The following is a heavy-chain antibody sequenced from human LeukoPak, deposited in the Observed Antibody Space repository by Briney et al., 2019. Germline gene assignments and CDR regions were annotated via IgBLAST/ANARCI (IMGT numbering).Heavy chain of an antibody. J-gene: IGHJ6*02. CDR3: ARELIVVVPAAMGKQYYYYGMDV. D-gene: IGHD2-2*01. CDR2: ISSSGSTI. V-gene: IGHV3-11*01. Sequence: GGSLRLSCAASGFTFSDYYMSWIRQAPGKGLEWVSYISSSGSTIYYADPVKGRFTIARDNAKNSLYLQMNSLRAEDTAVYYCARELIVVVPAAMGKQYYYYGMDVWGQGTMVTVSS. CDR1: GFTFSDYY.